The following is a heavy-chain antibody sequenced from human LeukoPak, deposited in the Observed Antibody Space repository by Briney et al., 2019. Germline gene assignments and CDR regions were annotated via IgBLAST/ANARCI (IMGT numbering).Heavy chain of an antibody. CDR3: AKALRSNSWYFFDS. J-gene: IGHJ4*02. Sequence: GGSLRLSCTASGFTFSSYAMTWVRQAPGKGLEWVSTLSGSGDDSYYADSVKGRFTISRDNPKNTLFLLMNSLRAEDTAVYYCAKALRSNSWYFFDSWGREPWSPSPQ. D-gene: IGHD6-13*01. CDR1: GFTFSSYA. CDR2: LSGSGDDS. V-gene: IGHV3-23*01.